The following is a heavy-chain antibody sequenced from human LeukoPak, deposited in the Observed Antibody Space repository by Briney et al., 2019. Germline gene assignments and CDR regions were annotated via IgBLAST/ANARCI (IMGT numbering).Heavy chain of an antibody. V-gene: IGHV4-4*09. CDR2: IYDRGLT. Sequence: SETLSLTCSVSGDSVSSGYWSWIRQPPGKGLEWIGYIYDRGLTGYSSSLKSRLTISVDTSNNQFALNLRSVTAAGTAVYYCAGRGHRYSHDWLQGILVTVPS. J-gene: IGHJ1*01. CDR3: AGRGHRYSHD. CDR1: GDSVSSGY.